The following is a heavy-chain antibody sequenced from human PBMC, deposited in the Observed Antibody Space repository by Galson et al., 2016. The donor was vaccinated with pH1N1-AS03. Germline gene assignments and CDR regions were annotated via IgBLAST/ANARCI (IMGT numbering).Heavy chain of an antibody. CDR3: ARHRQSETYSEAFDI. D-gene: IGHD2-15*01. CDR1: GYDFINYW. V-gene: IGHV5-51*01. Sequence: QSGAEVKKPGESLKISCKASGYDFINYWIGWVRQMPGRGLEWMGVIDPRDSDTRYSPSFQGQVTISDDKSITTAHLQWDSLKASDTGMYFCARHRQSETYSEAFDIWGQGTMVTVSS. J-gene: IGHJ3*02. CDR2: IDPRDSDT.